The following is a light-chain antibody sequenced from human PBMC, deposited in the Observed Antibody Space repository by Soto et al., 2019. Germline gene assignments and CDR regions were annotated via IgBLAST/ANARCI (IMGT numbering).Light chain of an antibody. CDR1: SSDVGGYDY. CDR2: DVS. V-gene: IGLV2-14*03. CDR3: SSYTTSVTPYVV. Sequence: QSALTQPASVSGSPGQSITISCTGTSSDVGGYDYVSWFQQHPGKAPKLMIFDVSHRPSGISHRFSGSKSGNTAYLTVSGLQAEDEADYYCSSYTTSVTPYVVFGGGTKVTVL. J-gene: IGLJ2*01.